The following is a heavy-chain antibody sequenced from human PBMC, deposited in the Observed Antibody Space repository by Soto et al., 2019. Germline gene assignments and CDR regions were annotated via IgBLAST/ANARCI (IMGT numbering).Heavy chain of an antibody. CDR3: AKDSYYDSSGYYFGQPDY. CDR1: GFTFDDYA. D-gene: IGHD3-22*01. J-gene: IGHJ4*01. Sequence: EVQLVESGGGLVQPGRSLRLSCAASGFTFDDYAMHWVRQAPGKGLEWVSGISWNSGSIGYADSVKGRFTISRDNAKNSLYLQMNSLRAEDTALYYCAKDSYYDSSGYYFGQPDYWGHGTLVTVSS. CDR2: ISWNSGSI. V-gene: IGHV3-9*01.